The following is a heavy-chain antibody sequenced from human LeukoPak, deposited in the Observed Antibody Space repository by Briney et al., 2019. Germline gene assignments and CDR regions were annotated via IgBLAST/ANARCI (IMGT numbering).Heavy chain of an antibody. CDR2: IWYDGSNR. Sequence: TGGSLRLSCAASGFTFSNYGMHWVRQAPGKGLEWVTGIWYDGSNRYYADSVKGRFTISRDTSKSTLYLQMNSLRAEDTAVYYCVRCAQWDLSANYWGQGTLLTVSS. D-gene: IGHD1-26*01. J-gene: IGHJ4*02. CDR3: VRCAQWDLSANY. CDR1: GFTFSNYG. V-gene: IGHV3-33*01.